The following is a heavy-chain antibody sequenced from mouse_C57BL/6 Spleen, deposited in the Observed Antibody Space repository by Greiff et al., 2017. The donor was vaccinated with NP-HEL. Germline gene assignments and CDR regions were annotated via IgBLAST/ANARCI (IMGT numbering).Heavy chain of an antibody. Sequence: QVQLQQPGAELVKPGASVKLSCKASGYTFTSYWMHWVKQRPGQGLEWIGMIHPNSGSTNYNEKFKSKATLTVDKSSSTAYMQLSSLTSEDSAVYYCATDYDYDLDYFDYWGQGTTLTVSS. V-gene: IGHV1-64*01. D-gene: IGHD2-4*01. CDR3: ATDYDYDLDYFDY. J-gene: IGHJ2*01. CDR1: GYTFTSYW. CDR2: IHPNSGST.